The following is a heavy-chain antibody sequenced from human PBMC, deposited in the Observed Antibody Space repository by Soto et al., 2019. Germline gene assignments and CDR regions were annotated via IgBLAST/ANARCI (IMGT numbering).Heavy chain of an antibody. D-gene: IGHD6-13*01. V-gene: IGHV1-46*01. J-gene: IGHJ4*02. CDR2: INPSGGST. CDR1: GYTFTSYY. Sequence: ASVKVSCKASGYTFTSYYMHWVRQAPGQGLEWMGIINPSGGSTSYAQKFQGRVAMTRDTSTSTVYMELSSLRSEDTAVYYCARDGWQQLFLYWGQGTLVTVSS. CDR3: ARDGWQQLFLY.